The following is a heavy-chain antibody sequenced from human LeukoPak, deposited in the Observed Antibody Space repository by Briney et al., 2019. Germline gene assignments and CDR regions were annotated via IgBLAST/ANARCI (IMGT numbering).Heavy chain of an antibody. J-gene: IGHJ6*03. CDR2: VSIDGSLT. CDR1: GFTLSSYW. CDR3: VREGEPSHHYYMDV. V-gene: IGHV3-74*01. Sequence: AGGSLRLSCAASGFTLSSYWMHWVRQAPGKGLVWVSRVSIDGSLTTYADYVKGRFTISRDNAKSTLYLQMNSLRAEDTAVYYCVREGEPSHHYYMDVWGKGTTVTVSS. D-gene: IGHD2-21*01.